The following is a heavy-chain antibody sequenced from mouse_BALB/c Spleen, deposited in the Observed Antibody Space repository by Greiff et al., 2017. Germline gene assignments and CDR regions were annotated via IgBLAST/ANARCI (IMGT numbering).Heavy chain of an antibody. CDR1: GYAFTNYL. V-gene: IGHV1-54*01. D-gene: IGHD3-2*01. J-gene: IGHJ4*01. CDR3: ARSDSSGYDAMDY. Sequence: VQLQQSGAELVRPGTSVKVSCKASGYAFTNYLIEWVKQRPGQGLEWIGVINPGSGGTNYNEKFKGKATLTADKSSSTAYMQLSSLTSDDSAVYFCARSDSSGYDAMDYWGQGTSVTVSS. CDR2: INPGSGGT.